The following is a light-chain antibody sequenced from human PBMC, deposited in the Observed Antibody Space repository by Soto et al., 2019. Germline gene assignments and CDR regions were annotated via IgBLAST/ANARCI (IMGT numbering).Light chain of an antibody. CDR1: QSVSSN. CDR2: GAS. J-gene: IGKJ1*01. CDR3: QQYNNWPET. Sequence: EIVMTQPPATLSVSPGERATLSCRSSQSVSSNLAWYQQKPGQAPRLLIYGASTSATGIPARFSGSGSGTEFTLTISSLQSEDFAVYYCQQYNNWPETFGQGTKVEIK. V-gene: IGKV3-15*01.